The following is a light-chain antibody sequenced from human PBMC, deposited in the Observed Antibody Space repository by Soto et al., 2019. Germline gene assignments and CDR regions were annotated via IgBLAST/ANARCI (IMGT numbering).Light chain of an antibody. CDR2: AAS. J-gene: IGKJ1*01. Sequence: DIQMTQSPSSLSASVGDRVTISCRASQSISTYLNWYQQKPGKAPRLLIYAASTVQTGVPPRFSGSGSGTDFTLTISSLRLDDIATYFCQQSYSAPPWTFGQGNKVEIK. CDR1: QSISTY. V-gene: IGKV1-39*01. CDR3: QQSYSAPPWT.